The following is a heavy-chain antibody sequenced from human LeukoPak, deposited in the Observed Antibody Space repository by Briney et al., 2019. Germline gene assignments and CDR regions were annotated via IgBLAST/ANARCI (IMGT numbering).Heavy chain of an antibody. V-gene: IGHV4-30-2*01. J-gene: IGHJ3*02. CDR3: VRGYYYDSSGYWVRAFDI. Sequence: KPSQTLSLTCAVSGGSISSGGYSWSWIRQPPGKGLEWLGYMYHSGTTHYNPSLKGRVTMSVDRSKNQFSLKLSSVTAADTAVYYCVRGYYYDSSGYWVRAFDIWGQGTMVTVSS. CDR1: GGSISSGGYS. CDR2: MYHSGTT. D-gene: IGHD3-22*01.